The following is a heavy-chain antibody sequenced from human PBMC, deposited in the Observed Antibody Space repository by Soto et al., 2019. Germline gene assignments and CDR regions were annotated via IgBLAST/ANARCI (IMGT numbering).Heavy chain of an antibody. J-gene: IGHJ5*02. Sequence: QVQLVQSGAEVKKPGASVKVSCKASGYTFNSYGITWVRQAPGQGLEWMGWISAYNGNTNYAQKLQGRVTVTTDISTSTAYMELRSLRSDDTAVYFCARGSKPGIAAAGTVSFVPWGQGTLVTVSS. V-gene: IGHV1-18*01. CDR1: GYTFNSYG. CDR3: ARGSKPGIAAAGTVSFVP. CDR2: ISAYNGNT. D-gene: IGHD6-13*01.